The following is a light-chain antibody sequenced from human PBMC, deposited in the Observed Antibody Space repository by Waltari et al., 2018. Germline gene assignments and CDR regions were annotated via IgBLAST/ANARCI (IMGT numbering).Light chain of an antibody. CDR1: QSVSSSY. CDR3: QQYGSSSIT. J-gene: IGKJ5*01. V-gene: IGKV3-20*01. Sequence: EIVLTQSPGTLSLSPGERATLSCRASQSVSSSYLAWYQQKPGPAPRLLIYGAASRATGIPDRFSGSGSGTDFTLTISRLEPEDFAVYYCQQYGSSSITFGHGTRLEIK. CDR2: GAA.